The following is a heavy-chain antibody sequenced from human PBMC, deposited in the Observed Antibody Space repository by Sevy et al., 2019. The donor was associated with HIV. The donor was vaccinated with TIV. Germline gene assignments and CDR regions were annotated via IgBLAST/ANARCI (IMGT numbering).Heavy chain of an antibody. CDR2: ITSSASTT. D-gene: IGHD3-9*01. J-gene: IGHJ4*02. Sequence: GGSLRLSCAASGFLFGTHAMSWVRQAPGKGLEWVSGITSSASTTYYADSVKGRFTISRDNSKNTLYLQMNNLRAEDTAVYYCTKDAGWPLWDQGTLVTVSS. CDR1: GFLFGTHA. V-gene: IGHV3-23*01. CDR3: TKDAGWPL.